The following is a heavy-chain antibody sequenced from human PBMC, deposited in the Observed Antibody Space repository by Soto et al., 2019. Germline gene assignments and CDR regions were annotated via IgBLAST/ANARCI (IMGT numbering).Heavy chain of an antibody. Sequence: PGGSLRLSCAATGFTCSVYYMTWVRQAPGKGLEWVSAVTANGGSTYSADSVNGGFTIARGNSKNTLFLQMNSLRAEDPAVYYCASLGVGDWANYYYYYGMDVWGQGTTVTVSS. CDR2: VTANGGST. V-gene: IGHV3-23*01. D-gene: IGHD2-21*02. J-gene: IGHJ6*02. CDR3: ASLGVGDWANYYYYYGMDV. CDR1: GFTCSVYY.